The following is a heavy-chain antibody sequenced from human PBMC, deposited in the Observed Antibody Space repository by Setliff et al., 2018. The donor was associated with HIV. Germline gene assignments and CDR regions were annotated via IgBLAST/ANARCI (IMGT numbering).Heavy chain of an antibody. J-gene: IGHJ4*02. Sequence: SETLSLTCTVSGGSISNSAYYWGWIRQPPGKGLEWIGGIYYSGSTNYNPSLKSRVTISVDTAKNQFSLNLTSVTAADTAVYYCARGGFKWSGSYADYWGQGTLVTVSS. CDR3: ARGGFKWSGSYADY. CDR2: IYYSGST. CDR1: GGSISNSAYY. V-gene: IGHV4-39*07. D-gene: IGHD1-26*01.